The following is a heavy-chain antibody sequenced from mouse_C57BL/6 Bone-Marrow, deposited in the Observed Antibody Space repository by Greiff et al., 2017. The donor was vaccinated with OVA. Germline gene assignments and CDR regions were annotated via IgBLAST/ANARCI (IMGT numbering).Heavy chain of an antibody. CDR3: ARETGTSWFAY. J-gene: IGHJ3*01. CDR1: GFSLTSYG. V-gene: IGHV2-2*01. CDR2: IGSGGST. Sequence: VKLMESGPGLVQPSQSLSITCTVSGFSLTSYGVHWVRQSPGKGLEWLGVIGSGGSTDYNAAFISRLSISKDNSKSQVFFKMNSLQADDTAIDYCARETGTSWFAYWGQGTLVTVSA. D-gene: IGHD4-1*01.